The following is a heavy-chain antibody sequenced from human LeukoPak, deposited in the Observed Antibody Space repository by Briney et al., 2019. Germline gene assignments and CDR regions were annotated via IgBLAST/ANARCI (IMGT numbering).Heavy chain of an antibody. D-gene: IGHD4/OR15-4a*01. Sequence: PGGPLRLSCAASGFTFSNYAMSWVRQAPGKGLEWVSAVSGIGDKPYYADSVKGRFTISRDNSKNTPYLQMSSLRAEDTALYYCAKDHYGGNPRTNYYYYMDVWGKGTTVTVSS. CDR2: VSGIGDKP. CDR3: AKDHYGGNPRTNYYYYMDV. J-gene: IGHJ6*03. V-gene: IGHV3-23*01. CDR1: GFTFSNYA.